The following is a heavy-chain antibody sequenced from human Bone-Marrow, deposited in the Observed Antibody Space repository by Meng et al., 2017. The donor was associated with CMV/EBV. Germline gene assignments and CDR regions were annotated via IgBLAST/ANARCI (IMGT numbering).Heavy chain of an antibody. V-gene: IGHV3-9*01. J-gene: IGHJ4*02. CDR2: ISWNSGSI. CDR3: AKDIGYDCLYYFDY. D-gene: IGHD3-3*01. CDR1: GFTFDDYA. Sequence: GGSLRLSCAASGFTFDDYAMHWVRQAPGKGLEWVSGISWNSGSIGYADSVKGRFTISRDNAKNSLYLQMNSLRAEDTALYYCAKDIGYDCLYYFDYWGQGTLVTVSS.